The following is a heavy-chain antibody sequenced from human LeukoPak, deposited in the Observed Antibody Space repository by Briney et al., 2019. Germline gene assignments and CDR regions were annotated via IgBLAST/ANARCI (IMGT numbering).Heavy chain of an antibody. J-gene: IGHJ1*01. CDR2: INHSGST. D-gene: IGHD3-10*01. CDR3: ARAVGGDGSGSL. CDR1: GVSFSGYY. Sequence: PSETLSLTCAVYGVSFSGYYWSWIRQPPGKGLEWIGEINHSGSTNYNPSLKSRVTISVDTSKNQFSLKLSSVTAADTAVYCCARAVGGDGSGSLWGPGTLVTVSS. V-gene: IGHV4-34*01.